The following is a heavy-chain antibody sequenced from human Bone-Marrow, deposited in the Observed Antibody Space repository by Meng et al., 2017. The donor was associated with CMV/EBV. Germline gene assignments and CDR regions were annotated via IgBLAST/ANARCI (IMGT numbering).Heavy chain of an antibody. D-gene: IGHD5-18*01. CDR2: ISSSSSTI. Sequence: GESLRLSCAASGFTFSSYSMNWVRQAPGKGLEWVSYISSSSSTIYYADSVKGRFTISRDNAKNSLYLQMNSLRAEDTAVYYCAREGGYSYGVYFDYWGQGTLVTVSS. CDR3: AREGGYSYGVYFDY. CDR1: GFTFSSYS. V-gene: IGHV3-48*04. J-gene: IGHJ4*02.